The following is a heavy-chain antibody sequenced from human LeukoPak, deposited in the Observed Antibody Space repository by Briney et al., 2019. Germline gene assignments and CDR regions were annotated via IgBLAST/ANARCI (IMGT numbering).Heavy chain of an antibody. D-gene: IGHD3-10*01. CDR1: GYSFTSYW. V-gene: IGHV5-51*01. CDR3: ARHSYYGSGSYYTTHDY. J-gene: IGHJ4*02. Sequence: GESLKISCKGSGYSFTSYWIGWVRQMPGKGLEWMGIIYPGGSDTRYSPSFQGQVTISADKSISTAYLQWSSLKASDTAMYYCARHSYYGSGSYYTTHDYWGQGTLVTVSS. CDR2: IYPGGSDT.